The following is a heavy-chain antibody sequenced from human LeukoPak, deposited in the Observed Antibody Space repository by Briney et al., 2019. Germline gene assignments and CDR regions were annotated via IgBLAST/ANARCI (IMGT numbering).Heavy chain of an antibody. V-gene: IGHV4-59*08. CDR1: GGSISSYY. Sequence: TSETLSLTCTVSGGSISSYYWSWIRQPPGKGLEWIGCIYYSGGIYYNPSLKSRVTISVDTSKNQFSLKLSSVTAADTAVYYCARGGYDMRFDPWGQGTLVTVSS. D-gene: IGHD3-10*01. CDR3: ARGGYDMRFDP. CDR2: IYYSGGI. J-gene: IGHJ5*02.